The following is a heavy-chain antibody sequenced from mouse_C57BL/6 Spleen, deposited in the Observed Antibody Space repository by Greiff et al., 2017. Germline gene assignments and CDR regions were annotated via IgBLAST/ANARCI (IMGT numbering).Heavy chain of an antibody. J-gene: IGHJ4*01. CDR3: ARGGHYALGDYAMDY. CDR1: GYTFTSYW. Sequence: QVHVKQPGAELVKPGASVKLSCKASGYTFTSYWMQWVKQRPGQGLEWIGEIDPSDSYTNYNQKFKGKATLTVDTSSLTSYMQLSSLTSEDSAVYYCARGGHYALGDYAMDYWGQGTSVTVSS. D-gene: IGHD1-1*02. CDR2: IDPSDSYT. V-gene: IGHV1-50*01.